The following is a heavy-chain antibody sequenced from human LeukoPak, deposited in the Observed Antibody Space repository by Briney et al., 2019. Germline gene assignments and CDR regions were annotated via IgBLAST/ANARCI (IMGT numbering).Heavy chain of an antibody. V-gene: IGHV1-46*01. D-gene: IGHD6-13*01. CDR1: GYTFTSYY. Sequence: ASVKVSCRASGYTFTSYYMHWVRQAPGQGLEWMGIINPSGGSTSYAQKFQGRVTMTRDTSTSTVYMELGSLRSEDTAVYYCARAWVGAAAGTGRSRAFDIWGQGTMVTVSS. CDR2: INPSGGST. CDR3: ARAWVGAAAGTGRSRAFDI. J-gene: IGHJ3*02.